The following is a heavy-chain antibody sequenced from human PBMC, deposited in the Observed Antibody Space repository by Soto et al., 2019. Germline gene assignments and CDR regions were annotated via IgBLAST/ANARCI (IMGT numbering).Heavy chain of an antibody. CDR3: ARDSRSGATVTPRYFDY. D-gene: IGHD4-17*01. CDR2: IWYDGSNK. V-gene: IGHV3-33*01. CDR1: GFTFSSYG. Sequence: QVQLVESGGGVVQPGRSLRLSCAASGFTFSSYGMHLVRQAPGQGLEWVAVIWYDGSNKYYADSVKGRFTISRDNSKNTLYLQMNRLIAEDTAVYYCARDSRSGATVTPRYFDYWGQGTLVTVSS. J-gene: IGHJ4*02.